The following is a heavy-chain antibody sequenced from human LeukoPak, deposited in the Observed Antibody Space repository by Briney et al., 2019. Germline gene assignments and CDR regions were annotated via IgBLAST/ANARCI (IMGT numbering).Heavy chain of an antibody. J-gene: IGHJ6*03. CDR3: VRDPSYGSSWYYYMDV. V-gene: IGHV3-48*04. D-gene: IGHD6-13*01. CDR2: ISSSSFKI. CDR1: EFTFVRYA. Sequence: GGSLRLSCAASEFTFVRYAMTWVRQAPGKGLEWVSYISSSSFKIGYADSVKGRFTISRDNSKNSLYLQMDSLRVEDTAVYYCVRDPSYGSSWYYYMDVWGKGTTVTVSS.